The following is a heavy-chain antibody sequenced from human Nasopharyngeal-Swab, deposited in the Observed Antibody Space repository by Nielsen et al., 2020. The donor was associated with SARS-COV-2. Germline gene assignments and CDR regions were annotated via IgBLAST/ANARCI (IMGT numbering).Heavy chain of an antibody. CDR3: ARDVRIFGVVIITYYYYYYMDV. J-gene: IGHJ6*03. CDR2: IKQDGSEK. V-gene: IGHV3-7*01. Sequence: ESLKISCAASGFTFSSYWMSWVRQAPGKGLEWVANIKQDGSEKYYVDSVKGRFTISRDNAKNSLYLQMNSLRAEDTAVYYCARDVRIFGVVIITYYYYYYMDVWGKGTTVTVSS. D-gene: IGHD3-3*01. CDR1: GFTFSSYW.